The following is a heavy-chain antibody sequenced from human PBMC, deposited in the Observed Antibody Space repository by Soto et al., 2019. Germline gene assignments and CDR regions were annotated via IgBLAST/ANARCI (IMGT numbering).Heavy chain of an antibody. CDR3: ARDPRYSSGWYYFDY. Sequence: GSLRLSCAASGFTFSSYGMHWVRQAPGKGLEWVAVIWYDGSNKYYADSVKGRFTISRDNSKNTVYLQMNSLRAEDTAVYYCARDPRYSSGWYYFDYWGQGTLVTVSS. J-gene: IGHJ4*02. V-gene: IGHV3-33*01. CDR2: IWYDGSNK. D-gene: IGHD6-19*01. CDR1: GFTFSSYG.